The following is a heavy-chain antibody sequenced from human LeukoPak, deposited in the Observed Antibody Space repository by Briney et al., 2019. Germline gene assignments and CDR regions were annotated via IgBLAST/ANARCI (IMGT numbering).Heavy chain of an antibody. Sequence: PSGTLSLTCAVSGGSITQTNYWPWVRQPPGKGLEWIGEVNLQGSTNYNPSLMGRVAISVDTSENHVSLQSTSVTAADTAVYYCAREGGPYRPLDYSGQGTLVTVSS. V-gene: IGHV4-4*02. CDR3: AREGGPYRPLDY. CDR1: GGSITQTNY. D-gene: IGHD3-16*01. J-gene: IGHJ4*02. CDR2: VNLQGST.